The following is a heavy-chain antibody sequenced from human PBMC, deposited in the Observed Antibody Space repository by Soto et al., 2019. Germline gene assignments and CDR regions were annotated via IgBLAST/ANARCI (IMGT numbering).Heavy chain of an antibody. CDR1: GGSISSSSYY. CDR3: ASPFGVEYGMDV. CDR2: IYYSGST. V-gene: IGHV4-39*01. Sequence: SETLSLTCTVSGGSISSSSYYWGWIRQPPGKGLEWIGSIYYSGSTYYNPSLKSRVTISVDTSKNQFSLKLSSVTAADTAVYYCASPFGVEYGMDVWGQGTTVTVSS. J-gene: IGHJ6*02. D-gene: IGHD3-3*01.